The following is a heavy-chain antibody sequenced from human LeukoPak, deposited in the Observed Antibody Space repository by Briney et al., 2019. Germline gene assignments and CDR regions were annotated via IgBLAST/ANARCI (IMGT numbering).Heavy chain of an antibody. CDR3: ARVRLVTVAGKRSRSFDV. Sequence: SETLSLTCTVSGGSISSSSYYWGWIRQPPGKGLEWIGSIYYSGNTYYNPSLKSRVTISVDTSKNQSSLKLSSVTAADTAVYHCARVRLVTVAGKRSRSFDVWGQGTMVTVSS. CDR1: GGSISSSSYY. J-gene: IGHJ3*01. V-gene: IGHV4-39*07. CDR2: IYYSGNT. D-gene: IGHD6-13*01.